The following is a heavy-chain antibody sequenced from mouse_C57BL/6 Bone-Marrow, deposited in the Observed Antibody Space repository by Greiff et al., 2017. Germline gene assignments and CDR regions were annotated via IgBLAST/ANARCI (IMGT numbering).Heavy chain of an antibody. D-gene: IGHD1-1*01. J-gene: IGHJ1*03. CDR1: GYTFTDYY. CDR3: ARGDYGSSYWYFDV. V-gene: IGHV1-76*01. CDR2: IYPGSGNT. Sequence: VQLVESGADLVRPGASVKLSCKASGYTFTDYYINWVKQRPGQGLEWIARIYPGSGNTYYNEKFKGKATLTAEKSSSTAYMQLSSLTSEDSAVYFCARGDYGSSYWYFDVWGTGTTVTVSS.